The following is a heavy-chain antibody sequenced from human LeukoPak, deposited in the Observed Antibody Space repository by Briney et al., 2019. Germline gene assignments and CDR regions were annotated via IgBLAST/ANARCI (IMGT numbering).Heavy chain of an antibody. CDR1: GASITTYY. Sequence: SETLSLPCTVSGASITTYYWSWIRQPPGKGLEWIGSIYYSGSTIYSPSLKSRVTMSVDKSESQFSLRLTSVTAADTAVYYCARELGISAFDIWGQGTMVTVSS. V-gene: IGHV4-59*01. D-gene: IGHD7-27*01. CDR2: IYYSGST. J-gene: IGHJ3*02. CDR3: ARELGISAFDI.